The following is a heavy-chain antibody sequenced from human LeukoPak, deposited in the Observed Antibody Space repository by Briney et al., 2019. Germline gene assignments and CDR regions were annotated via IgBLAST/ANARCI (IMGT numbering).Heavy chain of an antibody. CDR3: ARAGRRYYDSSGYPGTYGMDV. CDR2: IYYSGST. CDR1: GGSISSSSYY. V-gene: IGHV4-39*07. D-gene: IGHD3-22*01. Sequence: SETLSLTCTVSGGSISSSSYYWGWIRQPPGKGLEWIGSIYYSGSTYYNPSLKSRVTISVDTSKNQFSLKLSSVTAADTAVYYCARAGRRYYDSSGYPGTYGMDVWGQGTTVTVSS. J-gene: IGHJ6*02.